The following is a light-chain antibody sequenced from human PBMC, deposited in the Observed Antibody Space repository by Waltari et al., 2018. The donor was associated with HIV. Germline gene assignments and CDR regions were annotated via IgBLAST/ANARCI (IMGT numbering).Light chain of an antibody. CDR1: QSVNRY. Sequence: EIVLTQSPATLSLSPGDRATLSCRASQSVNRYLAWYQQKPGQAPRLLIYDASSRATGIPARFSGSGSGTDFTLTSSSLEPEDFAVYYCQQRNSWPRTFGQGTRVEGK. V-gene: IGKV3-11*01. CDR3: QQRNSWPRT. J-gene: IGKJ1*01. CDR2: DAS.